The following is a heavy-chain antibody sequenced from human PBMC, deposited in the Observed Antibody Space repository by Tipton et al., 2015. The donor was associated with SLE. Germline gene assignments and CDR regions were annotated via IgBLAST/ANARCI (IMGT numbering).Heavy chain of an antibody. CDR1: GGSISSSSYY. V-gene: IGHV4-39*07. CDR3: ASSSGDRIYYFDY. J-gene: IGHJ4*02. D-gene: IGHD1-26*01. CDR2: IYYSGST. Sequence: TLSLTCTVSGGSISSSSYYWGWIRQPPGKGLEWIGSIYYSGSTYYNPSLKSRVTISVDTSKNQFSLKLSSVTAADTAVYYCASSSGDRIYYFDYWGQGTLVTVSS.